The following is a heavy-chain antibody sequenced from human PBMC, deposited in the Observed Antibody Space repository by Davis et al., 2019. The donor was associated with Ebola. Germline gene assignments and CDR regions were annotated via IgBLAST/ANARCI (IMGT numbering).Heavy chain of an antibody. CDR3: ARLKRSYYYYGMDV. J-gene: IGHJ6*02. V-gene: IGHV3-48*04. Sequence: GGSLRLSCAASGFTFSSYSMNWVRQAPGKGLEWVSYISSSSSTIYYADSVKGRFTISSDNAKNSLYLQMNSLRADDTAVYYCARLKRSYYYYGMDVWGQGTTVTVSS. D-gene: IGHD3-10*01. CDR2: ISSSSSTI. CDR1: GFTFSSYS.